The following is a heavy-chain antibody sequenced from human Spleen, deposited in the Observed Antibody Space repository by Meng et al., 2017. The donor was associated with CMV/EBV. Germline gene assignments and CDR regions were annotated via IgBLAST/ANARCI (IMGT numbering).Heavy chain of an antibody. J-gene: IGHJ5*02. V-gene: IGHV1-18*01. CDR3: TRDLMTTVIPNWFDP. CDR2: ISGNNGDT. CDR1: GYSFTNYG. D-gene: IGHD4-17*01. Sequence: GYSFTNYGITWVRQVPGQGLEWVGWISGNNGDTKYAPKFQGRVTMTIDTPAMTAYMELRRLRSEDTAVYYCTRDLMTTVIPNWFDPWGQGTLVTVSS.